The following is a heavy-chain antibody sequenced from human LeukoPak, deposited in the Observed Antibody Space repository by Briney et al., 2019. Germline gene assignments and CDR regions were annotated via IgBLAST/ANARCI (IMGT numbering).Heavy chain of an antibody. V-gene: IGHV4-31*03. Sequence: SETLSLTCTVSGGSISSGGYYWSWIRQHPGKGLEWIGYIYYSGSTYYNPSLKSRVTISVDTSKNQFSLKLSSVTAADTAVYYCARDDKMTTSAFDIWGQGTMVTVSS. CDR3: ARDDKMTTSAFDI. J-gene: IGHJ3*02. CDR2: IYYSGST. D-gene: IGHD4-17*01. CDR1: GGSISSGGYY.